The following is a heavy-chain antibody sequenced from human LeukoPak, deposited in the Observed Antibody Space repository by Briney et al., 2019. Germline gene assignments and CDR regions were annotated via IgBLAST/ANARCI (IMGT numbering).Heavy chain of an antibody. CDR3: ATGLPVPTITAAAMDH. D-gene: IGHD2-2*01. J-gene: IGHJ4*02. CDR2: FDPEDGQI. CDR1: GNSLTELS. V-gene: IGHV1-24*01. Sequence: GASVKVSCKVSGNSLTELSMHWVRQAPGKGLEWMGGFDPEDGQIIYAQNFQGRVIMIEDTSTDTAYMELSGLRSDDTAVYFCATGLPVPTITAAAMDHWGQGTLVTVSS.